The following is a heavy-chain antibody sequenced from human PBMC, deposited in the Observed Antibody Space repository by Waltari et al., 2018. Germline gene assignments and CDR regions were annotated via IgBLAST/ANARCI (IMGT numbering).Heavy chain of an antibody. CDR2: ISANNGHT. J-gene: IGHJ5*02. CDR3: ARERHRLMEVGYLMALDP. D-gene: IGHD3-3*01. Sequence: QAQLVQSGAEVKKPGASVKVPCRASGYTFSEFGISWVRQAPGQWLECMGWISANNGHTNLAQKFQGRLIMTKDTFTPTVYMELNYLTSDDTAVYYCARERHRLMEVGYLMALDPWGQGALVTVSS. CDR1: GYTFSEFG. V-gene: IGHV1-18*01.